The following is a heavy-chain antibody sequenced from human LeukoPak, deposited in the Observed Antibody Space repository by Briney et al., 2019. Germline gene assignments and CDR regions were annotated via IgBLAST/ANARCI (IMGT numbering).Heavy chain of an antibody. CDR2: INPNSGGT. Sequence: GASVKVSCKASGYTFTGYYMHWVRQAPGQGLEWMGWINPNSGGTNYAQKFQGRVTMTRDTSISTAYMELSRLRSDDTAVYYCARDAGIVVVPAASHIDYWGQGTLVTVSS. V-gene: IGHV1-2*02. D-gene: IGHD2-2*01. CDR1: GYTFTGYY. J-gene: IGHJ4*01. CDR3: ARDAGIVVVPAASHIDY.